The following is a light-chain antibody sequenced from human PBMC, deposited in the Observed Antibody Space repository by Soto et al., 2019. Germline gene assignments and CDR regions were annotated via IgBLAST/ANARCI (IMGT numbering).Light chain of an antibody. CDR2: DTS. CDR1: QSINSNY. CDR3: QQYGSSPT. J-gene: IGKJ5*01. Sequence: DIVLTQSPATLSLSPGERATLSCGASQSINSNYLAWYQQKPGLAPRLVIYDTSRRAPGIPDRLTGSGSGTDFTLTISRLEPEDSAIYYCQQYGSSPTFGQGTRLEIK. V-gene: IGKV3D-20*01.